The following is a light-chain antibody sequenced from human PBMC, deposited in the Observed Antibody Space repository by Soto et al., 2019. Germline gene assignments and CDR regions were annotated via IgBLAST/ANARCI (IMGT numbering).Light chain of an antibody. Sequence: QSVLTQPASVSGSPGQSITISCTGTSSDVGGYNSVSWYQQHPGKAPKLMIYNVSNRPSGVSNRFSGSKSGNTASLTISGLQAEDEADYYCSSSTSSSTYVFGTATKVTVL. CDR3: SSSTSSSTYV. J-gene: IGLJ1*01. CDR1: SSDVGGYNS. V-gene: IGLV2-14*01. CDR2: NVS.